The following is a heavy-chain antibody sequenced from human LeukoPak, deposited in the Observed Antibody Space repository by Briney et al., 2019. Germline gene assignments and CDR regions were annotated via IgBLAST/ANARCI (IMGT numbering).Heavy chain of an antibody. Sequence: GGSLRLSCADSGFTFSSYSMNWVRQAPGKGLEWVSSISSSSSYIYYADSVKGRFTISRDNAKNSLYLQMNSLRAEDTAVYYCAREDCSSTSCFGFDYWGQGTLVTVSS. D-gene: IGHD2-2*01. CDR2: ISSSSSYI. V-gene: IGHV3-21*01. CDR3: AREDCSSTSCFGFDY. J-gene: IGHJ4*02. CDR1: GFTFSSYS.